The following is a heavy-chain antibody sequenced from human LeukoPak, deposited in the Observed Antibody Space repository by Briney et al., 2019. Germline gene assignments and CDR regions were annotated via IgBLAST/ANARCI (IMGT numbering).Heavy chain of an antibody. V-gene: IGHV4-59*07. CDR2: IYYSGST. CDR1: GGSISSYY. D-gene: IGHD3-3*01. CDR3: ARVATRDLEWASFDY. Sequence: SDTLSLTCTVSGGSISSYYWSWIRQPRARGLEWIGYIYYSGSTNYIPSIKSRVTISVDTSKIQFTLKLSSVTAADTAVYYCARVATRDLEWASFDYWGQGTLVTVSS. J-gene: IGHJ4*02.